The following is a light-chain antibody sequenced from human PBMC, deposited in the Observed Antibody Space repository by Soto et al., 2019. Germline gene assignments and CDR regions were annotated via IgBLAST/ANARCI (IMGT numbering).Light chain of an antibody. Sequence: EIVLTQSPGTLSLSPGERATLSCRASQSVSTTYIAWYHQKPGQAPRLLIYGASRRAAGIPDRFSGSGSGTDFTLTISSLEPEDFAVYYCQQYGSSQTFGQGTRLEIK. CDR3: QQYGSSQT. V-gene: IGKV3-20*01. CDR2: GAS. CDR1: QSVSTTY. J-gene: IGKJ5*01.